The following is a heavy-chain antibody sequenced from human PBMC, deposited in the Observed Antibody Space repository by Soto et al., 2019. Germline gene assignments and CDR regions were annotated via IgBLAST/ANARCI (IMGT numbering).Heavy chain of an antibody. CDR2: IIPILGIA. V-gene: IGHV1-69*02. J-gene: IGHJ5*02. Sequence: APVEVSCKASGGTFRSHSIRSVRQAPGQRPEWMGRIIPILGIANYAQKFQGRVTITADKSTSTAYMELSSLRSEDTAVYYCAIPSGYCSGGSCYGNWFDPWGQGTLVTVSS. D-gene: IGHD2-15*01. CDR3: AIPSGYCSGGSCYGNWFDP. CDR1: GGTFRSHS.